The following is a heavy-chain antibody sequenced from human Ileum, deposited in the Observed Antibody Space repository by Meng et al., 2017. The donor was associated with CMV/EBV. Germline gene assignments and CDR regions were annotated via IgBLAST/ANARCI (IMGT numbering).Heavy chain of an antibody. CDR3: ARDLLISWTDYYDSSGSTGNWFDP. J-gene: IGHJ5*02. CDR1: GYTFTGYY. D-gene: IGHD3-22*01. Sequence: ASVKVSCKASGYTFTGYYMHWVRQAPGQGLEWMGWINPNSGGTNYAQKVQGRVTMTRDTSISTAYMELSRLRSDDTAVYYCARDLLISWTDYYDSSGSTGNWFDPWGQGTLVTGSS. V-gene: IGHV1-2*02. CDR2: INPNSGGT.